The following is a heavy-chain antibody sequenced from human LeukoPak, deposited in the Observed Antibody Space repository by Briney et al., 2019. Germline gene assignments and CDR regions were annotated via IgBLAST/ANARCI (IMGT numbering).Heavy chain of an antibody. J-gene: IGHJ4*02. CDR3: SGVYLGY. V-gene: IGHV3-15*01. D-gene: IGHD2-8*01. CDR1: GFTVRNAW. CDR2: IRKTTDGGTT. Sequence: GGSLRLSCAASGFTVRNAWMSWFRQAPGKGLEWVGLIRKTTDGGTTDYAAPVKGRFTISRDDSKNTLYLQLNSLKTEDTAVYYCSGVYLGYWGQGTLVTVSS.